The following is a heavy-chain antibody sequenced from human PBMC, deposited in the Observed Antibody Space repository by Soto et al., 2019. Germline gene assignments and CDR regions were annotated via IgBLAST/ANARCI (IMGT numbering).Heavy chain of an antibody. Sequence: APGKGGDWVSAISGSGGSTYYAGSVKGRFTTSRDNSKITLYLQMNSLRAEDTAVYYCAKGSTVLGYFDYWGQGTLVTVSS. V-gene: IGHV3-23*01. D-gene: IGHD4-4*01. CDR2: ISGSGGST. J-gene: IGHJ4*02. CDR3: AKGSTVLGYFDY.